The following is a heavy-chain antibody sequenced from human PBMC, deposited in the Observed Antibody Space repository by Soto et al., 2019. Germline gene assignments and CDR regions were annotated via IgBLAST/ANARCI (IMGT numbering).Heavy chain of an antibody. J-gene: IGHJ4*02. CDR1: GFTFSSYW. V-gene: IGHV3-74*01. Sequence: GGSLRLSCAASGFTFSSYWMHWVRHVPGKGLVWVSHINSDGSDITYADSVKGRFTISRDNAKNTLYLQMNSLRAEDTAIYYCVKDVVFWPWGQGTLVTVSS. CDR3: VKDVVFWP. CDR2: INSDGSDI. D-gene: IGHD2-15*01.